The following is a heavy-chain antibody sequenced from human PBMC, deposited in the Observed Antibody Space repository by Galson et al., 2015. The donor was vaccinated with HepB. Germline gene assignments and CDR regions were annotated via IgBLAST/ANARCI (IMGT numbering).Heavy chain of an antibody. J-gene: IGHJ5*01. Sequence: CAISGDSVSSNSAAWNWIRQSPSRGLEWLGRTYYRSKWYYDYAVSVRSRITINPDISRNQFSLQLNSVTAADTAVHYCARGGHTVATMYYWFDSWGQGTLVTVSS. CDR2: TYYRSKWYY. D-gene: IGHD5-12*01. V-gene: IGHV6-1*01. CDR1: GDSVSSNSAA. CDR3: ARGGHTVATMYYWFDS.